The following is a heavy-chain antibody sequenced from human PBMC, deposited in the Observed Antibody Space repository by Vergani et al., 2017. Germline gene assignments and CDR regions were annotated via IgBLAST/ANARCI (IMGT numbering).Heavy chain of an antibody. J-gene: IGHJ4*02. D-gene: IGHD3-22*01. CDR1: GFTFSSYS. CDR2: ISSSSSYI. V-gene: IGHV3-21*01. CDR3: ARDLFYYDSSGYYSGFFDY. Sequence: EVQLVESGGGLVKPGGSLRLSCAASGFTFSSYSMNWVRQAPGKGLEWVSSISSSSSYIFYADPVKGRFTISRDNAKNSLYLQMNSLRAEDTAVYYCARDLFYYDSSGYYSGFFDYWGQGTLVTVSS.